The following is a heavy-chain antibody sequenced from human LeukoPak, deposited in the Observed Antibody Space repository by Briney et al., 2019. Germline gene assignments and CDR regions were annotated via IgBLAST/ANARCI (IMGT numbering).Heavy chain of an antibody. Sequence: PGGSLRLSCAASGFTFSSYSMNWVRQAPGKGLEWVSYISSSSKTIYYADSVKGRFTISRDSSKNTLYLQMNSLRAEDTAVYYCARRGQWFGESLDYWGQGTLVTVSS. CDR2: ISSSSKTI. J-gene: IGHJ4*02. CDR1: GFTFSSYS. D-gene: IGHD3-10*01. CDR3: ARRGQWFGESLDY. V-gene: IGHV3-48*01.